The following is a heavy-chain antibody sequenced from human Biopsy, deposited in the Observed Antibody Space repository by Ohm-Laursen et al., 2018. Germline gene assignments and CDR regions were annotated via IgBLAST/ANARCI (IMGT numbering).Heavy chain of an antibody. Sequence: SVKVSCKASGYKFTSYGTSWVRQAPGQGFEWMGRISGYNGNTNYAQKFQGRITMTIDAATSTGYMDLRSLKSDDTAVYYCARERGGYKRTDYWGQGALVTVSS. D-gene: IGHD5-24*01. J-gene: IGHJ4*02. CDR1: GYKFTSYG. V-gene: IGHV1-18*01. CDR2: ISGYNGNT. CDR3: ARERGGYKRTDY.